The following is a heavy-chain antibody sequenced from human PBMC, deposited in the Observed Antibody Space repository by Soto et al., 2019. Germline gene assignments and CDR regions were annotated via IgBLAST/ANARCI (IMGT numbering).Heavy chain of an antibody. J-gene: IGHJ4*02. CDR2: IYYSGNT. Sequence: QVQLQASGPGLVEPSQTLSLTCTVSGGSISSGGYYWSWIRQHPGKGLEWIGYIYYSGNTYYNPFLKSRVIILVDTSKNQFSLKLSSVTAADTAVYYCARYYYSSVTYSYFDDWCQGTLVTVSS. CDR3: ARYYYSSVTYSYFDD. D-gene: IGHD3-10*01. V-gene: IGHV4-31*03. CDR1: GGSISSGGYY.